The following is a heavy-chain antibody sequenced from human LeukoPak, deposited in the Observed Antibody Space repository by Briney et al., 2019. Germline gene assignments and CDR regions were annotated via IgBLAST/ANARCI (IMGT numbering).Heavy chain of an antibody. J-gene: IGHJ1*01. D-gene: IGHD1-26*01. CDR3: AKKVVVGATSPYSDFQD. Sequence: GGSLRLSCGASGFAFSSSTMSWVRQAPGKGLEWVSAISGSGVTTHYAGSVKGRFSISRDNSKNTLYLQMYSLRAEDTALYYCAKKVVVGATSPYSDFQDWGQGTLVTVSS. CDR1: GFAFSSST. V-gene: IGHV3-23*01. CDR2: ISGSGVTT.